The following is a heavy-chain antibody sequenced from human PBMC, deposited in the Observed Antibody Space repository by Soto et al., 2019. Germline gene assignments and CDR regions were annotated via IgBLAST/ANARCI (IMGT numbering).Heavy chain of an antibody. CDR1: GESVSRHSAA. Sequence: SQTLSLTCAISGESVSRHSAAWNWIRQSPSRGLEWLGRTSYRSKWYNDYALSVKSRITINPDTSKNQFSLHLNSVTPEDTAVYYCARDVDSGTYPHDFQPWGQGTLVTVSS. CDR3: ARDVDSGTYPHDFQP. V-gene: IGHV6-1*01. D-gene: IGHD1-26*01. CDR2: TSYRSKWYN. J-gene: IGHJ1*01.